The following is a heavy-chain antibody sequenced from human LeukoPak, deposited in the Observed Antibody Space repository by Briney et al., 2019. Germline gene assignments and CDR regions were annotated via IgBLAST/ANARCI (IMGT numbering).Heavy chain of an antibody. D-gene: IGHD4-17*01. CDR1: GYTFTGYY. V-gene: IGHV1-69*01. J-gene: IGHJ4*02. Sequence: GASVKVSCKASGYTFTGYYMHWVRQAPGQGLEWMGGIIPIFGTANYAQKFQGRVTITADESTSTAYMELSSLRSEDTAVYYCARAAVSLTVTAPFDYWGQGTLVTVSS. CDR2: IIPIFGTA. CDR3: ARAAVSLTVTAPFDY.